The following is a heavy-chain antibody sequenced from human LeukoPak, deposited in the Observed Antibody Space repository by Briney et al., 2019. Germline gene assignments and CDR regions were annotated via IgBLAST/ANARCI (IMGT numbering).Heavy chain of an antibody. Sequence: GASVKVSCKASGYTFTGYYMHWVRQAPGQGLEWMGWINLNSGGTNYARKFQGRVTMTRDTSISTAYMELSRLRSDDTAVYYCASPQSIAAAGTTGENWFDPWGQGTLVTVSS. CDR3: ASPQSIAAAGTTGENWFDP. V-gene: IGHV1-2*02. J-gene: IGHJ5*02. D-gene: IGHD6-13*01. CDR2: INLNSGGT. CDR1: GYTFTGYY.